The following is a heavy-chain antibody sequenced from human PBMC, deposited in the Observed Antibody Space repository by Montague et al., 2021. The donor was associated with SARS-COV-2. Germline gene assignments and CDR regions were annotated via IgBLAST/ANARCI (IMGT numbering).Heavy chain of an antibody. V-gene: IGHV4-39*01. Sequence: SETLSLTCTVSGGSISSSSYYWGWIRQPPGKGLEWIGSIYYSGSTYYNPSLKSRVTISVDTSKNQFSLKLSSVTAADTAVYYCAGRVGQWLPRYQYYFDYWGQGPLVTVSS. J-gene: IGHJ4*02. CDR2: IYYSGST. CDR1: GGSISSSSYY. D-gene: IGHD6-19*01. CDR3: AGRVGQWLPRYQYYFDY.